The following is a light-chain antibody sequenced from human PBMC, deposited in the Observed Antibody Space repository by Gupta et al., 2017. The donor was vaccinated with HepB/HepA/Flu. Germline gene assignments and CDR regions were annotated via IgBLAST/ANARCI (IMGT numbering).Light chain of an antibody. CDR1: QGISSY. CDR2: AAS. Sequence: AIRMTQSPSSFSASTGDRVTITWRASQGISSYVAWYQQKPGKAPKLLIYAASTLQSGVPSRCSGSGSGTDFTLTISCQQSEDFATYYCQQENSYPSTFGGGTKVEIK. J-gene: IGKJ4*01. CDR3: QQENSYPST. V-gene: IGKV1-8*01.